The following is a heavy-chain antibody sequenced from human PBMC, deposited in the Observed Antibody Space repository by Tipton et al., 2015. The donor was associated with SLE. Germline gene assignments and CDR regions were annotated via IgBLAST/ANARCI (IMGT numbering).Heavy chain of an antibody. CDR2: INHSGST. CDR1: GGSFSGYY. V-gene: IGHV4-34*01. Sequence: TLSLTCAVYGGSFSGYYWSWIRQPPGKGLEWIGEINHSGSTNYNPSLKSRVTISVDTSKNQFSLKLSSVAAADTAVYYCARVSWDYSNYEYWGQGTLVTVSS. D-gene: IGHD4-11*01. J-gene: IGHJ4*02. CDR3: ARVSWDYSNYEY.